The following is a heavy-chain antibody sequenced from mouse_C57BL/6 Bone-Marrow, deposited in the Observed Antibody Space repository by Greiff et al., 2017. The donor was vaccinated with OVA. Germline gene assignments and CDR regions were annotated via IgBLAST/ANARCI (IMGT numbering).Heavy chain of an antibody. D-gene: IGHD2-4*01. Sequence: QVTLKVSGPGILQPSQTLSLTCSFSGFSLSTFGMGVGWIRQPSGKGLEWLAHIWWDDDKYYNPALKSRLTISKDTSKNQVFLKIAKVDTADTATYCCARMGDYERAWFAYWGQGTLVTVSA. CDR3: ARMGDYERAWFAY. V-gene: IGHV8-8*01. J-gene: IGHJ3*01. CDR1: GFSLSTFGMG. CDR2: IWWDDDK.